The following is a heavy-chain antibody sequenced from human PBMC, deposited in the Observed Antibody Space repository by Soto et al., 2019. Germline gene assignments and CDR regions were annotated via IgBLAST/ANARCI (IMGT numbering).Heavy chain of an antibody. CDR2: IYYSGST. J-gene: IGHJ4*02. V-gene: IGHV4-59*06. CDR3: ARGGVFFFAAPTNPFDY. D-gene: IGHD3-10*01. Sequence: SETLSLTCTVSGGSISSYYWSWIRQHPGKGLEWIGYIYYSGSTYYNPSLKSRVTISVDTSKNQFSLKLSSVTAADTAVYYCARGGVFFFAAPTNPFDYWGQGTLVTVSS. CDR1: GGSISSYY.